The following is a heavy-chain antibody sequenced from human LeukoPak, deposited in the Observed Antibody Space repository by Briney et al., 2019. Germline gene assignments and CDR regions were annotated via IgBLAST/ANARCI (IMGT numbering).Heavy chain of an antibody. D-gene: IGHD2-21*01. Sequence: SVKLSCTASGGTFSSYAISWGRQAPGQGLEWMGGIIPIFGTANYAQKFQGRVTITTDESTSTAYMELSSLRTEDTAVYYSARVRQAVVMGYWGQGTLVTVSS. V-gene: IGHV1-69*05. CDR3: ARVRQAVVMGY. CDR1: GGTFSSYA. J-gene: IGHJ4*02. CDR2: IIPIFGTA.